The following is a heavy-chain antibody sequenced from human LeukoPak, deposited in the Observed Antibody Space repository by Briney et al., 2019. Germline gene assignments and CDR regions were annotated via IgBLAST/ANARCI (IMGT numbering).Heavy chain of an antibody. J-gene: IGHJ4*02. CDR2: IYYSGST. D-gene: IGHD6-19*01. CDR1: GGSISSSSYY. V-gene: IGHV4-39*01. Sequence: PSETLSLTCTVSGGSISSSSYYWRWIRQPPGKGLEWIGSIYYSGSTYYNPSLKSRVTISVDTSKNQFSLKLSSVTAADTAVYYCARHEVGIAVALPEIWYFDYWGQGTLVTVSS. CDR3: ARHEVGIAVALPEIWYFDY.